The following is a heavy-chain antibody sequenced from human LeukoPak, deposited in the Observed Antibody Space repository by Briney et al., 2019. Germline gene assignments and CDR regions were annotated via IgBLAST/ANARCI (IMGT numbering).Heavy chain of an antibody. J-gene: IGHJ6*03. V-gene: IGHV1-2*02. CDR2: INPNSGGT. Sequence: ASVRVSCKASGYTFTGYYMHWVRQAPGQGLEWMGWINPNSGGTNYAQKFQGRVTMTRDTSISTAYMELSRLRSDDTAVYYCARAGTYSSSWYEHYYYYYMDVWGKGTTVTVSS. CDR1: GYTFTGYY. D-gene: IGHD6-13*01. CDR3: ARAGTYSSSWYEHYYYYYMDV.